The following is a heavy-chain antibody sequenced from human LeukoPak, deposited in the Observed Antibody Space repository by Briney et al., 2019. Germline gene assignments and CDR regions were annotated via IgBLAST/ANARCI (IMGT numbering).Heavy chain of an antibody. J-gene: IGHJ4*02. V-gene: IGHV3-13*04. CDR2: IGTAGDT. D-gene: IGHD6-6*01. CDR3: ARGDSIAAFYY. Sequence: GGSLRLFCAASGFTFSSYDMHWVRQATGKGLEWVSAIGTAGDTYYPGSVKGRFTISRENAKNSLYLQMNSLRPGDTAVYYCARGDSIAAFYYCGQGTLVTVSS. CDR1: GFTFSSYD.